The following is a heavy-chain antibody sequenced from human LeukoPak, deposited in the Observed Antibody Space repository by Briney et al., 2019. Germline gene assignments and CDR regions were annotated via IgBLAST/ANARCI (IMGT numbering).Heavy chain of an antibody. V-gene: IGHV1-46*01. CDR2: INPSGGST. Sequence: ASVKVSCKASGYTFTSYYMHWVRQAPGQGLEWMGIINPSGGSTSYAQKFQGRVTMTRDTSTSTVYMELSSLRSEDTAVYYCARDGPLSRDGTGTSDYWGQGTLVTVSS. CDR1: GYTFTSYY. J-gene: IGHJ4*02. D-gene: IGHD1-1*01. CDR3: ARDGPLSRDGTGTSDY.